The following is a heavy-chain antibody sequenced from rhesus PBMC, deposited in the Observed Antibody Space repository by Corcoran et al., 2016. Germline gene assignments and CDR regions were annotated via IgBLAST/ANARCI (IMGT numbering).Heavy chain of an antibody. J-gene: IGHJ4*01. D-gene: IGHD3-16*01. CDR2: INSGGDST. CDR1: GFTFSSYG. Sequence: EVQLAETGGGLVQPGGSLKLSCAASGFTFSSYGMSWVRQAPGKGLEWVSAINSGGDSTYYADSVKGRYTVSRDNSMNALSLQMNSLRAEDTAVYYCAKVRGDYYSGSYFNYFDYWGQGILVTVSS. CDR3: AKVRGDYYSGSYFNYFDY. V-gene: IGHV3S5*01.